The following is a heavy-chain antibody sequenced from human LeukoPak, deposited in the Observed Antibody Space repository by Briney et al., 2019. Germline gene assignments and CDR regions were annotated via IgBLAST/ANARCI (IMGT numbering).Heavy chain of an antibody. V-gene: IGHV1-18*01. J-gene: IGHJ4*02. CDR2: ISAYNGNT. D-gene: IGHD5-12*01. CDR1: GYTFTTYG. CDR3: ARGVATITPLQINNFDY. Sequence: ASVKVSCKASGYTFTTYGISWVRQAPGQGLQWMGWISAYNGNTNYAQKLQDRVTMTTDTSTSTAYMELRSLRSDDTAVYYCARGVATITPLQINNFDYWGQGTLVTVSS.